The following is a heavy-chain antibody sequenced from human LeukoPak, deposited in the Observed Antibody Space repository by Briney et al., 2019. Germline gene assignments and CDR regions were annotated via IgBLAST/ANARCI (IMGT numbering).Heavy chain of an antibody. CDR1: GFTFSDYG. CDR2: KSFDGTNE. J-gene: IGHJ2*01. CDR3: AKDAKPSFVRGQVPIWHFDL. D-gene: IGHD3-10*01. V-gene: IGHV3-30*18. Sequence: PGGSLRLSCTASGFTFSDYGMHWVRQAPGKGLEWVAVKSFDGTNEDSADSVQGRFIVSRDNSNNTLYLQMNNLGVEDTAVYHCAKDAKPSFVRGQVPIWHFDLWGRGTLVIVSS.